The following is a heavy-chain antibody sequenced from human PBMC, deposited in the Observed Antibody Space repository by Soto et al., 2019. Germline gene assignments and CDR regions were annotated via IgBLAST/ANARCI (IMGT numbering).Heavy chain of an antibody. D-gene: IGHD3-3*01. CDR2: IIPIFGTA. Sequence: QVQLVQSGAEVKKPGSSVKVSCKASGGTFSSYAISWVRQAPGQGLEWMGGIIPIFGTANYAQKFQGRVTITADESTSTAYMELSSLRSEDTAVYYGASTPVSVEWLFGFDPWGQGTLVTVAS. J-gene: IGHJ5*02. CDR1: GGTFSSYA. V-gene: IGHV1-69*12. CDR3: ASTPVSVEWLFGFDP.